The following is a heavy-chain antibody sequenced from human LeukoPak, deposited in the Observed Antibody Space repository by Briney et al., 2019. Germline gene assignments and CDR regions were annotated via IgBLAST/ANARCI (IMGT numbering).Heavy chain of an antibody. D-gene: IGHD1-26*01. CDR3: ARVGQGEWFFDL. J-gene: IGHJ2*01. CDR2: IKTDGSTI. V-gene: IGHV3-74*01. CDR1: GFIFSNYW. Sequence: GGSLRLSCAASGFIFSNYWMHWVRQAPGKGLVWVSRIKTDGSTITYADSVKGRFTISRDNAMNTLYLQMDSLGAEDTAVYYCARVGQGEWFFDLWGRGTLVTVSS.